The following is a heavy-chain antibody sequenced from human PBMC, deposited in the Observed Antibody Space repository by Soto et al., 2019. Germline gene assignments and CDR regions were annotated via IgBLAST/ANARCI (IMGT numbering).Heavy chain of an antibody. CDR3: AKEEWSGKSLPRFDY. CDR2: VTGSGDNT. D-gene: IGHD3-3*01. CDR1: GFTFSTYA. J-gene: IGHJ4*02. V-gene: IGHV3-23*01. Sequence: EVQLLESGGGLVQPGGSLRLSCAASGFTFSTYAMSWVRLAPGKGLEWVSAVTGSGDNTYYADFVKGRFTISRDNSKNTLYLQMNSLSAEDTAVYHCAKEEWSGKSLPRFDYWGQGTLVTVSS.